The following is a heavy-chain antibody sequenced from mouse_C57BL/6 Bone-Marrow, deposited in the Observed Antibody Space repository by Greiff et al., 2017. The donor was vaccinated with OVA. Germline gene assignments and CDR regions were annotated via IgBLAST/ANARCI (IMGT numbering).Heavy chain of an antibody. V-gene: IGHV5-12*01. CDR1: GFTFSDYY. D-gene: IGHD1-1*01. CDR3: ARRRDYYGGAMDY. CDR2: ISNGGGST. Sequence: EVKLVESGGGLVQPGGSLKLSCAASGFTFSDYYMYWVRQTPEKRLEWVAYISNGGGSTYYPDTVKGRFTISRDNAKNTLYLQMSRLKSEDTAMYYGARRRDYYGGAMDYWGQGTSVTVSS. J-gene: IGHJ4*01.